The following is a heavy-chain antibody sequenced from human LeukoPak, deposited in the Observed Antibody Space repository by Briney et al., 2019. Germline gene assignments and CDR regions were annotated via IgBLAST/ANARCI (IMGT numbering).Heavy chain of an antibody. D-gene: IGHD1-14*01. J-gene: IGHJ6*03. V-gene: IGHV4-4*07. CDR2: VYTSGST. CDR3: ARDRRSNRYYYYYYMDV. Sequence: SETLSLTCTVSGGSISSYYWSWIRQPAGKGLEWIGRVYTSGSTNYNPSLKSRVTMSVDTSKNQFSLKLSSVTAADTAVYYCARDRRSNRYYYYYYMDVWDKGATVTVSS. CDR1: GGSISSYY.